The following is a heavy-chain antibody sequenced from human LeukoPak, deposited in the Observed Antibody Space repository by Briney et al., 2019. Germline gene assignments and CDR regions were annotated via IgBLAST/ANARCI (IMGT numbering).Heavy chain of an antibody. J-gene: IGHJ4*02. D-gene: IGHD4-17*01. CDR3: ARVRVTVTTCFDY. CDR2: IYYSGST. Sequence: SETLSLTCTVSGGSISSGGYYWSWIRQHPGKGLEWIGYIYYSGSTYYNPSLKSRVTISVDTSKNQFSLKLSSVTAADTAVYYCARVRVTVTTCFDYWGQGTLVTVSS. V-gene: IGHV4-31*03. CDR1: GGSISSGGYY.